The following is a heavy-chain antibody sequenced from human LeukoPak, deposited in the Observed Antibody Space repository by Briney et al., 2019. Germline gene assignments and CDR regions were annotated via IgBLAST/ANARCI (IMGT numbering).Heavy chain of an antibody. Sequence: PSETLSLTCAVYGGSFSGYYWSWIRQPPGKGLEWIGEINHSGSTNYNPSLKSRVTISVDTSKNQFSLKLSSVTAADTAVYYCARGDRLYYYYYCGMDVWGQGTTVTVSS. CDR3: ARGDRLYYYYYCGMDV. CDR1: GGSFSGYY. CDR2: INHSGST. D-gene: IGHD3-9*01. J-gene: IGHJ6*02. V-gene: IGHV4-34*01.